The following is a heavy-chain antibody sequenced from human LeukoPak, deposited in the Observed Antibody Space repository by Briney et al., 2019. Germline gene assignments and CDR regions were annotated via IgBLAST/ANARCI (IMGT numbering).Heavy chain of an antibody. Sequence: SGGSLRLYCAASGFTFDDYGMSWVRQAPGKGLEWVSGINWNGGSTGYADSVKGRFTIYRDNAKNSLYLQMISLRAEDTALYYCTRSRGAYYYYMDVWGKGTTVTVSS. D-gene: IGHD3-22*01. V-gene: IGHV3-20*04. CDR1: GFTFDDYG. CDR2: INWNGGST. CDR3: TRSRGAYYYYMDV. J-gene: IGHJ6*03.